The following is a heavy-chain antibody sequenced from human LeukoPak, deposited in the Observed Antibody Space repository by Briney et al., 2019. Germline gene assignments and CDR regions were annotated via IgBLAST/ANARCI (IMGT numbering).Heavy chain of an antibody. CDR3: ARDLLAAAPGY. CDR1: GFTFSSYA. V-gene: IGHV3-53*04. CDR2: IYSGGST. Sequence: GGSLRLSCAASGFTFSSYAMSWVRQAPGKGLEWVSVIYSGGSTNYADSVKGRFTISRHNSKNTLYLQMNSLRAEDTAVYYCARDLLAAAPGYWGQGTLVTVSS. J-gene: IGHJ4*02. D-gene: IGHD6-13*01.